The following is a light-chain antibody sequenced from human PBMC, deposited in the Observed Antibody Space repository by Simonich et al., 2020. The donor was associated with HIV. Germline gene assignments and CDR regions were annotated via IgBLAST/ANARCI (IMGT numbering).Light chain of an antibody. V-gene: IGKV1-5*03. CDR1: QSISSW. Sequence: DIQMTQSPSTLSASVGNRVTITCRASQSISSWLAWYQKKPGKAPKLLIHKASSLERGVPSSFSGSGFGTEFTLTISSLQAEDVAVYYCQQYYSTPLTFGGGTKVEIK. J-gene: IGKJ4*01. CDR2: KAS. CDR3: QQYYSTPLT.